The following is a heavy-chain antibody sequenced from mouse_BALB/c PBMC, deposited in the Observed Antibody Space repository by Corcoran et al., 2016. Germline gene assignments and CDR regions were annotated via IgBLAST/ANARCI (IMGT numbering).Heavy chain of an antibody. CDR1: GYTFSSYR. J-gene: IGHJ1*01. V-gene: IGHV1-9*01. Sequence: QVQLQQSGAELMKPGASVKISCKATGYTFSSYRIEWVKQRPGHGLEWIGEILPGSGSTNYNEKFKGKATFTADTSSNIAYMQLSSLTSEDSAVYYCARNYGYDRRWYFDVWGAGTTVTVSS. CDR3: ARNYGYDRRWYFDV. CDR2: ILPGSGST. D-gene: IGHD2-2*01.